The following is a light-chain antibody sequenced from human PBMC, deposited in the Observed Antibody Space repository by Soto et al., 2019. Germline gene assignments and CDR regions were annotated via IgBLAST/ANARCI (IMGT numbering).Light chain of an antibody. CDR1: QSVISTY. CDR2: GAS. J-gene: IGKJ1*01. V-gene: IGKV3-20*01. Sequence: ELVLTQSPGTLSLSPGERATLSCRASQSVISTYLTWYQQKPGQAPRLLIFGASSRAPGLPDRFSGSGSGTDFTLAISRLEPEDFAVYYCQHYGSSPPAVTFGQGTKVDIK. CDR3: QHYGSSPPAVT.